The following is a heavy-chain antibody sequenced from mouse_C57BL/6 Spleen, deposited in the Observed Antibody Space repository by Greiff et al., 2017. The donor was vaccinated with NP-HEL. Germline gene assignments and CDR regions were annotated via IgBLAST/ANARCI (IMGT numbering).Heavy chain of an antibody. D-gene: IGHD3-2*02. CDR3: ARWDSSGYWFAY. CDR2: IDPSDSYT. V-gene: IGHV1-50*01. CDR1: GYTFTSYW. J-gene: IGHJ3*01. Sequence: VQLQQSGAELVKPGASVKLSCKASGYTFTSYWMQWVKQRPGQGLEWIGEIDPSDSYTNYNQKFKGKATVTVDTSSSTAYMQLSSLTSEDSAVYYCARWDSSGYWFAYWGQGTLVTVSA.